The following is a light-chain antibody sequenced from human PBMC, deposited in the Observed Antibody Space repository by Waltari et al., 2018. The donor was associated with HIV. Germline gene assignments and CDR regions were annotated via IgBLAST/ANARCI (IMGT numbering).Light chain of an antibody. Sequence: EIVMTQSPDTLSVSPGERATLSCRASQSVTTNLAWYQQKPGQAPRLLFYGSSTRATGLPDRVSGSGSGTEFTLTISSLQSEDSAVYYCQQYNHWPWTFGQGTTVEIK. V-gene: IGKV3-15*01. CDR1: QSVTTN. CDR2: GSS. J-gene: IGKJ1*01. CDR3: QQYNHWPWT.